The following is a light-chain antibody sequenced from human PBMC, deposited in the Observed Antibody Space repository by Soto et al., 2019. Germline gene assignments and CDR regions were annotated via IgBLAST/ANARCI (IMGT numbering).Light chain of an antibody. Sequence: EIVLTQSPGTLSLSPGERATLSCRASQSVTSNYLAWYQQKPGQAPRLLSYDASSRATGIPDRFSGSGSGTDFPLTSSRLEPEDFAMYYCQQYGYSAPVTFGQGTRLDIK. J-gene: IGKJ5*01. V-gene: IGKV3-20*01. CDR3: QQYGYSAPVT. CDR2: DAS. CDR1: QSVTSNY.